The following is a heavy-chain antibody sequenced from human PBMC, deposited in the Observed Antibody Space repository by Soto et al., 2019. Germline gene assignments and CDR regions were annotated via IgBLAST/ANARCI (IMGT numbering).Heavy chain of an antibody. D-gene: IGHD1-1*01. CDR3: ASINAGTGGLYYYYGMDV. V-gene: IGHV4-30-2*01. CDR2: IYHSGST. J-gene: IGHJ6*02. CDR1: GGSISSGGYS. Sequence: PSETLSLTCAVSGGSISSGGYSWSWIRQPPGKGLEWIGYIYHSGSTYYNPSLKSRVTISVDRSKNQFSLKLSSVTAADTAVYYCASINAGTGGLYYYYGMDVWGQGTTVTVSS.